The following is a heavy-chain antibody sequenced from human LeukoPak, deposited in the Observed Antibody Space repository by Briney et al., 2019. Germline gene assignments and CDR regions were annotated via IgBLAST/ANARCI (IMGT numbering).Heavy chain of an antibody. D-gene: IGHD3-22*01. CDR2: INHSGST. J-gene: IGHJ4*02. V-gene: IGHV4-34*01. CDR1: GGSFSGYY. Sequence: SETLSLTCAVYGGSFSGYYWSWIRQPPGKGLEWIGEINHSGSTNYNPSLKSRVTISVDTSKNQLSLKLSSVTAADTAVYYCAREGNYYDSSGYLWGQGTLVTVSS. CDR3: AREGNYYDSSGYL.